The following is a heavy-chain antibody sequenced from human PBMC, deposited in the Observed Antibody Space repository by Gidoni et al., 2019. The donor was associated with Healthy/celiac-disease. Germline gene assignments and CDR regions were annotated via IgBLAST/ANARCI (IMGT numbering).Heavy chain of an antibody. D-gene: IGHD2-2*01. V-gene: IGHV1-69*01. CDR1: GGTFSSYA. Sequence: QVQLVPSGAEVTKPGSSVRVSCKASGGTFSSYAISWVRQAPGQGLEWMGGIIPIFGTPNYAQKFQGRVTITADESTSTTYMELNRLTSDDKAVYYCARDLGYCTSSSCYGSLYWGQGTLVTVS. CDR2: IIPIFGTP. CDR3: ARDLGYCTSSSCYGSLY. J-gene: IGHJ4*02.